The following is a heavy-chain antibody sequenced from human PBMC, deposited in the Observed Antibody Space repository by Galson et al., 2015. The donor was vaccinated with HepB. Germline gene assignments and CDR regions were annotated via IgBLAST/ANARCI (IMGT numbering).Heavy chain of an antibody. V-gene: IGHV1-69*13. D-gene: IGHD3-22*01. CDR1: GGTFSSYA. Sequence: SVKVSCKASGGTFSSYAISWVRQAPGQGLEWMGGIIPIFGTANYAQKFQGRVTITADESTSTAYMELSSLRSEDTAVYYCAIGPYYYDSSGYLRGEYWGQGTLVTVSS. CDR3: AIGPYYYDSSGYLRGEY. CDR2: IIPIFGTA. J-gene: IGHJ4*02.